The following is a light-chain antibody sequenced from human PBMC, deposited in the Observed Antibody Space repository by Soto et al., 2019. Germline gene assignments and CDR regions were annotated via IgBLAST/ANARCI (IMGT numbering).Light chain of an antibody. V-gene: IGLV3-21*04. J-gene: IGLJ2*01. CDR3: QVWDSSSDHRTV. Sequence: SYELTQPPSVSVAPGKTARITCGGNNIGSKSVHWYQQKPGQAPVLVIYYDSDRPSGIPARFSGSNSGNTATLTISRVEAGDEADYYCQVWDSSSDHRTVFGGGTKLTVL. CDR1: NIGSKS. CDR2: YDS.